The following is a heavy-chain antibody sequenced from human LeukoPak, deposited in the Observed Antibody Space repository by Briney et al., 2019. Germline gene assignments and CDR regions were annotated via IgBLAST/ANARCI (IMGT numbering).Heavy chain of an antibody. CDR2: ISSSSTYI. CDR1: GFTFSIYA. V-gene: IGHV3-21*01. Sequence: NPGGSLRLSCAASGFTFSIYAMSWVRQTPGKGLEWVSSISSSSTYIYYADSVKGRFTISRDNAKNSLYLQMNSLRAEDTAVYYCAREPTAMVLWGQGTLVTVSS. CDR3: AREPTAMVL. J-gene: IGHJ4*02. D-gene: IGHD5-18*01.